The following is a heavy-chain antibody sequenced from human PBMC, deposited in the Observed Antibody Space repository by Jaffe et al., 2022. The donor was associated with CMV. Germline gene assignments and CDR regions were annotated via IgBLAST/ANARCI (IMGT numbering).Heavy chain of an antibody. Sequence: QVQLQQWGAGLLKPSETLSLTCAVYGGSFSGYYWSWIRQPPGKGLEWIGEINHSGSTNYNPSLKSRVTISVDTSKNQFSLKLSSVTAADTAVYYCARRYRRAWDYWGQGTLVTVSS. D-gene: IGHD3-16*02. CDR2: INHSGST. J-gene: IGHJ4*02. CDR1: GGSFSGYY. CDR3: ARRYRRAWDY. V-gene: IGHV4-34*01.